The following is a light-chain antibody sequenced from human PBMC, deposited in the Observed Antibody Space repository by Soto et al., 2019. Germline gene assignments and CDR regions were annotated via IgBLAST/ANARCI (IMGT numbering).Light chain of an antibody. Sequence: QSVLTQPPPASWTPRQRVTISFFGNQSNIGSNYVYWYQQLPGTAPKLLLYRNNQRPSGVPDRFSGSKSGTSASLAISGLRSEDEADYYCAAWDDSLSGVVFGGGTQLTVL. J-gene: IGLJ2*01. CDR1: QSNIGSNY. CDR2: RNN. CDR3: AAWDDSLSGVV. V-gene: IGLV1-47*01.